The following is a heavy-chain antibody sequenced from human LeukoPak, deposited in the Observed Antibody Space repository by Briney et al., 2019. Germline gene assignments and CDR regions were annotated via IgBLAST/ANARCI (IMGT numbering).Heavy chain of an antibody. CDR2: TNSNSGAT. V-gene: IGHV1-2*02. CDR3: VRAPASGPFDI. J-gene: IGHJ3*02. Sequence: ASVKVSCKASGYTFTGYYIHWLRQAHGQGLGWMGWTNSNSGATDYAQKFQGRVTMTRDTSISTTYMELTSLTSDDTAVYFCVRAPASGPFDIWGQGTMVTVS. D-gene: IGHD1-14*01. CDR1: GYTFTGYY.